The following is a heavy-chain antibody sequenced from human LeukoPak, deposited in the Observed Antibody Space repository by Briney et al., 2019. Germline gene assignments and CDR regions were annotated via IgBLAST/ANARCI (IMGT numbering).Heavy chain of an antibody. CDR3: ARRTSNPVGAIDY. CDR2: ISYSGT. J-gene: IGHJ4*02. Sequence: SETLSLTCTVSGGSISISNYYWGWIRQPPGRGLEWIGSISYSGTYSNPSLKSRLTISVDTSKNHFSLNLRSVTAADTAVYYCARRTSNPVGAIDYWGQGTLVTVSS. V-gene: IGHV4-39*01. CDR1: GGSISISNYY. D-gene: IGHD1-26*01.